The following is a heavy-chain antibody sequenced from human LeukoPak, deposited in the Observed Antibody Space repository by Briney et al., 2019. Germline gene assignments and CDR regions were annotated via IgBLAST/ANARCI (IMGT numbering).Heavy chain of an antibody. CDR3: ARDVGECFDY. Sequence: GGSLRLSCAASGFTFSSYEMNWVRQAPGKGLERVSYISSSGSTIYYADSVKGRFTISRDNAKNSLYLQMNSLRAEDTAVYYCARDVGECFDYWGQGTLVTVSS. CDR1: GFTFSSYE. D-gene: IGHD3-16*01. J-gene: IGHJ4*02. CDR2: ISSSGSTI. V-gene: IGHV3-48*03.